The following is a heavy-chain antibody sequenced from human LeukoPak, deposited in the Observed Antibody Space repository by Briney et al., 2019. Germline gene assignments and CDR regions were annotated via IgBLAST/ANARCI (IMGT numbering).Heavy chain of an antibody. D-gene: IGHD2-8*01. V-gene: IGHV3-43*02. CDR3: AKDIMGSRDNWFDP. J-gene: IGHJ5*02. Sequence: GRSLRLSCAASGFSFDDYVIHWVRQSPGKGLEWVCLISGDGGSTYYADSVRGRFTISRDNSKNSLYLQMSSLRTEDTALYYCAKDIMGSRDNWFDPWGQGTLVTVSS. CDR1: GFSFDDYV. CDR2: ISGDGGST.